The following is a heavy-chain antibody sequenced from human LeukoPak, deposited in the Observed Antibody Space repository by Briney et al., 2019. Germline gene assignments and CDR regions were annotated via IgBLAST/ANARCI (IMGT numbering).Heavy chain of an antibody. CDR2: ISYDGSNK. J-gene: IGHJ4*02. Sequence: GGSLRLSCAASGFTFSSYGMHWVRQAPGKGLEWVAVISYDGSNKYYADSVKGRFTISRDNSKNTLYLQMNSLRAEDTAVYYCARDWLQIDYWGQGTLVTVSS. CDR3: ARDWLQIDY. D-gene: IGHD5-24*01. CDR1: GFTFSSYG. V-gene: IGHV3-30*03.